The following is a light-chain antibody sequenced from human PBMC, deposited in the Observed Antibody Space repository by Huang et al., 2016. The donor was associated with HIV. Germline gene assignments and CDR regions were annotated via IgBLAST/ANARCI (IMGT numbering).Light chain of an antibody. V-gene: IGKV3-20*01. CDR3: QQYGSSPMYT. CDR2: GAS. J-gene: IGKJ2*01. CDR1: QSVSSSY. Sequence: EIVLTQSPGTLSLSPGGRATLSCRASQSVSSSYLAWYQQKPGQAPRRLIYGASSRATGIPDGLSGSGSGTDFTLTISRLEPEDFAVYYCQQYGSSPMYTFGQGTKLEIK.